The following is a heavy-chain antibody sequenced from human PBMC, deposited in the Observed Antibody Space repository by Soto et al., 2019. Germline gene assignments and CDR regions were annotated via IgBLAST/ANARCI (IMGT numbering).Heavy chain of an antibody. CDR3: ARQVAATRDWFDP. V-gene: IGHV4-39*01. J-gene: IGHJ5*02. D-gene: IGHD2-15*01. CDR2: IYYSGST. Sequence: QLQLQESGPGLVKPSETLSLTCTVSGGSISSSSYYWGWIRQPPGKGLEWIGSIYYSGSTYYNPSLKRRVTISVDTSKNQFSLKLSSVTAADTAVYYCARQVAATRDWFDPWGQGTLVTVSS. CDR1: GGSISSSSYY.